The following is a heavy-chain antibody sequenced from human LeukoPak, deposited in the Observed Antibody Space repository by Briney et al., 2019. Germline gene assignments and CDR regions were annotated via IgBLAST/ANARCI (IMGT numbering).Heavy chain of an antibody. Sequence: SETLSLTCAVSGGSISSGGYSWSWIRQPPGKGLEWIGYIYHSGSTYYNPSLKSRVTISVDTSKNQFSLKLSSVTAADTAVYYCARRLWSGYFFDYWGQGTLVTVSS. CDR2: IYHSGST. J-gene: IGHJ4*02. V-gene: IGHV4-30-2*02. CDR1: GGSISSGGYS. D-gene: IGHD3-3*01. CDR3: ARRLWSGYFFDY.